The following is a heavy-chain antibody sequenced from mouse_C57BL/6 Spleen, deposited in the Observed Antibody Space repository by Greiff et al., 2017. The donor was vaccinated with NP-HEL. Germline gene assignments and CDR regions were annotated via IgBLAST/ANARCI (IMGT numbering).Heavy chain of an antibody. CDR1: GFTFSSYA. V-gene: IGHV5-4*01. J-gene: IGHJ2*01. Sequence: EVQLVESGGGLVKPGGSLKLSCAASGFTFSSYAMSWVRQTPEKRLEWVATISDGGSYTYYPDNVKGRFTISRDNAKNNLYLQMSHLKSEDTAMYYCARDRGSYFDYWGQGTTLTVSS. D-gene: IGHD3-3*01. CDR3: ARDRGSYFDY. CDR2: ISDGGSYT.